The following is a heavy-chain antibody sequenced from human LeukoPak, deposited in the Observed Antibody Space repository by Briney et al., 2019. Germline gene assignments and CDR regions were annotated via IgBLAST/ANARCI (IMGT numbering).Heavy chain of an antibody. CDR1: GYSFTSYW. CDR2: IYPGDSDT. CDR3: ARQAPPEYCSGGSCYSGENWFDP. Sequence: GESLKISCKGSGYSFTSYWIGWVRQMPGKGLEWMGIIYPGDSDTRYSPSFQGQVTISGDKSISTAYLQWSSLKASDTAMYYCARQAPPEYCSGGSCYSGENWFDPWGQGTLVTVSS. J-gene: IGHJ5*02. D-gene: IGHD2-15*01. V-gene: IGHV5-51*01.